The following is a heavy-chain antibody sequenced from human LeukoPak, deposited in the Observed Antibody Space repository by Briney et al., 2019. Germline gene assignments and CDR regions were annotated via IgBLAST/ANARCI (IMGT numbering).Heavy chain of an antibody. V-gene: IGHV1-8*01. CDR1: GYTFTSYD. CDR2: MNPNSGNT. J-gene: IGHJ4*02. D-gene: IGHD3-22*01. Sequence: ASVKFSCKASGYTFTSYDINWVRQATGQGLEWMGWMNPNSGNTGYAQKFQGRVTMTRNTSISTAYMELSSLRSEDTAVYYCARHKYYYDSSGYYFGYWGQGTLVTVSS. CDR3: ARHKYYYDSSGYYFGY.